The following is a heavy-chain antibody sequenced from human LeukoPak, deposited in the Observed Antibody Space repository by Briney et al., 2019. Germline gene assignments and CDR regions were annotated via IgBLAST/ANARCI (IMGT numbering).Heavy chain of an antibody. D-gene: IGHD2-2*01. Sequence: PSETLSLTCAVSGYSISSGYYWGWIRQPPGKGLGWIGSIYHSGSTYYNPSLKSRVTISVDTSKNQFSLKLSSVTAADTAVYYCASGAVVVPAAPPPYYFDYWGQGTLVTVSS. J-gene: IGHJ4*02. CDR1: GYSISSGYY. CDR3: ASGAVVVPAAPPPYYFDY. CDR2: IYHSGST. V-gene: IGHV4-38-2*01.